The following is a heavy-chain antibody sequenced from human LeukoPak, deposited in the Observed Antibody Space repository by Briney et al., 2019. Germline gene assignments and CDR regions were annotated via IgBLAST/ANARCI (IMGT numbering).Heavy chain of an antibody. Sequence: GASVKVSCKASGYTFTGYYMHWVRQAPGQGLEWMGWINPNSGGTNYAQKFQGRVTMTRDTSISTAYMELSSLRSDDTAVYYCARARYLTGSRDDAFDIWGQGTVVTVSS. V-gene: IGHV1-2*02. CDR1: GYTFTGYY. D-gene: IGHD1-26*01. CDR2: INPNSGGT. J-gene: IGHJ3*02. CDR3: ARARYLTGSRDDAFDI.